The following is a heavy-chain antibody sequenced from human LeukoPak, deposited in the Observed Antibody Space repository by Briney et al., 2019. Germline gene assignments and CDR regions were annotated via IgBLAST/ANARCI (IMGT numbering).Heavy chain of an antibody. V-gene: IGHV1-2*02. Sequence: ASVKVSCKASGYTFTVYYMHWGRQAPGQGLEWMGWINPSSGGTNYAQKFQGKVTITRDTSITTDYMELSRLRSDDTALYYCARMVGATIGAFDFWGQGTLVTVSS. J-gene: IGHJ4*02. CDR3: ARMVGATIGAFDF. CDR1: GYTFTVYY. CDR2: INPSSGGT. D-gene: IGHD1-26*01.